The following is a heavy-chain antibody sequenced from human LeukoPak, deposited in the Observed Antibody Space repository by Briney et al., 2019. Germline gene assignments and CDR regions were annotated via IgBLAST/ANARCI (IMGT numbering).Heavy chain of an antibody. CDR3: ARMGDYHLVSFFDY. V-gene: IGHV1-18*01. D-gene: IGHD4/OR15-4a*01. CDR2: IRAYDGNT. J-gene: IGHJ4*02. CDR1: GYTFTSYG. Sequence: ASVKVSCKSSGYTFTSYGFSWVRQAPGQGLKWMGWIRAYDGNTNYAQKLQGRATMTTDTSTSTVYMELTSLRSDDTAVYYCARMGDYHLVSFFDYWGQGTLVTVSS.